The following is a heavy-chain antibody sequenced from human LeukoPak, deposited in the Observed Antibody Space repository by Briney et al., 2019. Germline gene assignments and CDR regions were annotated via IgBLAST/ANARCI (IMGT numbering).Heavy chain of an antibody. Sequence: SETLSLTCAVYGGSFSGYYWSWIRQPPGKGLEWIGEINHSGSTNCNPSLKSRVTISVDTSKNQFSLKLSSVTAADTAVYYCARVEAAAGNFMFDYWGQGTLVTVSS. CDR1: GGSFSGYY. J-gene: IGHJ4*02. CDR2: INHSGST. D-gene: IGHD6-13*01. V-gene: IGHV4-34*01. CDR3: ARVEAAAGNFMFDY.